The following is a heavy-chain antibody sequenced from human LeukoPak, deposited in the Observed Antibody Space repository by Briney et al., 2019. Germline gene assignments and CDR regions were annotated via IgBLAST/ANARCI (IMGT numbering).Heavy chain of an antibody. D-gene: IGHD4-17*01. Sequence: PGGSLRLSCAASGFTFDDYAMHWVRQAPGKGLEWVSGISWNSGSIGYADSVKGRFTISRDNAKNSLYLQMNSLRAEDMALYYCAKDMGYGDYWTPSGFDIWGQGTMVTVSS. V-gene: IGHV3-9*03. CDR3: AKDMGYGDYWTPSGFDI. CDR2: ISWNSGSI. CDR1: GFTFDDYA. J-gene: IGHJ3*02.